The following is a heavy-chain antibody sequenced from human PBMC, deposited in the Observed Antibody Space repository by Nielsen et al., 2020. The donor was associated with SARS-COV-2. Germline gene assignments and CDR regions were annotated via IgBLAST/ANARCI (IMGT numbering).Heavy chain of an antibody. CDR1: GGSISSGDYY. CDR2: IYYSGST. D-gene: IGHD3-10*01. J-gene: IGHJ4*02. CDR3: ASPGRFGEYVLDY. Sequence: SETLSLTCTVSGGSISSGDYYWSWIRQPPGKGLEWIGYIYYSGSTYYNPSLKSRVTISVDTSKNQFSLKLSSVTAADTAVYYCASPGRFGEYVLDYWGQGTLVTVSS. V-gene: IGHV4-30-4*01.